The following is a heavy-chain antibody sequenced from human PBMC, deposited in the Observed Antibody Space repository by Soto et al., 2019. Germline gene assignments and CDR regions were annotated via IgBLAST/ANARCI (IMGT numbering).Heavy chain of an antibody. D-gene: IGHD2-2*01. V-gene: IGHV1-18*01. Sequence: QVQLVQSGGEVKRPGASVKVSCKTSGYTFSNYGLTWVRQAPGQHLEWLGWISLYSDGTNYAQKLQGRVSMTTDTSTTTAYMELRSLRSDDTAVYYCARVVPGAEAWFGPWGQGTLVTVSS. CDR1: GYTFSNYG. CDR2: ISLYSDGT. J-gene: IGHJ5*02. CDR3: ARVVPGAEAWFGP.